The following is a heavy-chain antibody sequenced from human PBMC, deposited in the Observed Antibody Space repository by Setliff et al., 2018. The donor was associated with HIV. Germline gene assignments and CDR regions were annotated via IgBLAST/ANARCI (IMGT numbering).Heavy chain of an antibody. Sequence: PSETLSLTCTVSGGSMSNYYWTWIRQPAGKGLEWIGRISTNGKANYNPSLKTRVTMSLDTSKNQFSLKINSVTAADTAIYFCAREKGFGGATGWFDPWGQGTLVTVSS. J-gene: IGHJ5*02. CDR1: GGSMSNYY. V-gene: IGHV4-4*07. CDR3: AREKGFGGATGWFDP. CDR2: ISTNGKA. D-gene: IGHD2-15*01.